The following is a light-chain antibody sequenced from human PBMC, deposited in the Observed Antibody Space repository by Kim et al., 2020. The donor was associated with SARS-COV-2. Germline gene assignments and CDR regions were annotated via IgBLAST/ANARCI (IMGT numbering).Light chain of an antibody. V-gene: IGKV1-33*01. CDR2: DAS. Sequence: ASVRDRVTITCQASHDIYTYFSWYQQRAGKDPRLLIYDASTLKPGVPSRFSGSGSGTLFTFSITNLQPEDMSTYYSQQYDTLPFTFGPGTKVDIK. J-gene: IGKJ3*01. CDR3: QQYDTLPFT. CDR1: HDIYTY.